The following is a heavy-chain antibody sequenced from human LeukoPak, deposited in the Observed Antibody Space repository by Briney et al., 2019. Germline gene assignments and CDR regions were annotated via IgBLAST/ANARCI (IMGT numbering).Heavy chain of an antibody. V-gene: IGHV3-23*01. D-gene: IGHD2-2*03. Sequence: GGSLRLSCAASGFTFSSYAMSWVRQAPGKGLEWVSAISGSGGSTYYADSVKGRFTISRDNSKNTLYLQMSSLRAEDTAVYYCAKVPWIDYYYGMDVWGQGTTVTVAS. CDR1: GFTFSSYA. CDR2: ISGSGGST. CDR3: AKVPWIDYYYGMDV. J-gene: IGHJ6*02.